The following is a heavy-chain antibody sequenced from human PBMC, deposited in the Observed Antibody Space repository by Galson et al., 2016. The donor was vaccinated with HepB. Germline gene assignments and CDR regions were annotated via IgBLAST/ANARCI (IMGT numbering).Heavy chain of an antibody. J-gene: IGHJ4*02. Sequence: QSGAEVKKPGESLKISCKGSGFSFTSFYIGWVRQMPGKGLEWMGMIYPGDFETRYSPSFQGQVTMSADRSITTAYLQWSNLKASDTAVYYCTRRRRSCSGGSCVLDSWGQGTQVTVSS. D-gene: IGHD2-15*01. CDR3: TRRRRSCSGGSCVLDS. CDR1: GFSFTSFY. CDR2: IYPGDFET. V-gene: IGHV5-51*01.